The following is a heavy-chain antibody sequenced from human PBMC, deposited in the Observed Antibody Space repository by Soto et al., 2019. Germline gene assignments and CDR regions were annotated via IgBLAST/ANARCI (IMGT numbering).Heavy chain of an antibody. V-gene: IGHV3-11*01. CDR3: AREFRGYSYVNWFDP. CDR1: GFTFSDYY. J-gene: IGHJ5*02. CDR2: ISSSGSTI. D-gene: IGHD5-18*01. Sequence: PGGSLRLSCAASGFTFSDYYMSWIRQAPGKGLEWVSYISSSGSTIYCADSVKGRFTISRDNAKNSLYLQMNSLRAEDTAVYYCAREFRGYSYVNWFDPWGQGTLVTVSS.